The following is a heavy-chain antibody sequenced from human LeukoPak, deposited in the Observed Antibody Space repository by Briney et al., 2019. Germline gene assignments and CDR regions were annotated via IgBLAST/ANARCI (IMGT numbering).Heavy chain of an antibody. CDR3: AKDSLGEADPQGSGMDV. J-gene: IGHJ6*02. D-gene: IGHD2-21*01. Sequence: ASVKVSCKASGYTFTGYYMHWVRQAPGQGLEWMGWINPNSGGTNYAQKFQGWVTMTRDTSISTAYMELSRLRSEDTALYYCAKDSLGEADPQGSGMDVWGQGTTVTVSS. V-gene: IGHV1-2*04. CDR1: GYTFTGYY. CDR2: INPNSGGT.